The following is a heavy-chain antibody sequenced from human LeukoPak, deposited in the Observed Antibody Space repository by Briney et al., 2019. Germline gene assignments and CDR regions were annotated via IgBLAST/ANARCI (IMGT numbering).Heavy chain of an antibody. D-gene: IGHD2-21*02. CDR1: GFIFSTYW. CDR2: IKEDGSQK. J-gene: IGHJ4*02. Sequence: GGSLRLSCGASGFIFSTYWMSWVRQTPGKGLEWVANIKEDGSQKNCVDSVRGRFTISRDNAKNSLYLQMNSLRAEDTAVYYCARGGFSSAINFWGQGTLVTVSS. V-gene: IGHV3-7*01. CDR3: ARGGFSSAINF.